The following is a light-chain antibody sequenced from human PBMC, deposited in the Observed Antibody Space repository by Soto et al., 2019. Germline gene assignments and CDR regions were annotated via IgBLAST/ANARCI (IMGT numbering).Light chain of an antibody. CDR1: QSISRY. Sequence: IPITQSPSSVSASVGDRVPITCRASQSISRYLSWYHQKPGKAPKLLIYAASSLQSGVPSRFSGSGSGTDFTLTISSLQPEDFATYYCQQSYTTPITFGQRARLEI. CDR3: QQSYTTPIT. CDR2: AAS. J-gene: IGKJ5*01. V-gene: IGKV1-39*01.